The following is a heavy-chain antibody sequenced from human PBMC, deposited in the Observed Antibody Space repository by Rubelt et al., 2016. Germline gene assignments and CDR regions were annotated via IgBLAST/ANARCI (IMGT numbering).Heavy chain of an antibody. Sequence: EVQLVESGGGLVQPGGSLRLSCAASGFTFSSYWMHWVRQAPGKGLVWVSRINSDGSSTSYADSVKCRFTISRDNAKNTLYLQMNRLRAEDTAVYYCARKGWAVAGSFDYWGQGTLVTVSS. CDR3: ARKGWAVAGSFDY. J-gene: IGHJ4*02. V-gene: IGHV3-74*02. CDR2: INSDGSST. D-gene: IGHD6-19*01. CDR1: GFTFSSYW.